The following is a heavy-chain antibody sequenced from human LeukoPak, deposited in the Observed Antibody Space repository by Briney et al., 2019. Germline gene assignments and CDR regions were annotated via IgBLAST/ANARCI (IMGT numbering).Heavy chain of an antibody. D-gene: IGHD1-26*01. Sequence: PSETLSLTRTVSGDSMTYDYWSWIRQTPGMGLEWIGRIYTSGSTNYNPSLKSRVTMSVDTSKNQFSLKLSSVTAADTAVYYCARACIVGATCGAFDIWGQGTMVTVSS. CDR3: ARACIVGATCGAFDI. J-gene: IGHJ3*02. CDR1: GDSMTYDY. CDR2: IYTSGST. V-gene: IGHV4-4*07.